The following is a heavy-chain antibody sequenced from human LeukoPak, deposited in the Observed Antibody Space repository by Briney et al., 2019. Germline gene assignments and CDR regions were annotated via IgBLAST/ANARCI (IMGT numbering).Heavy chain of an antibody. Sequence: SETLSLTCAVYGGSFSGYYWSWIRQPPGKGLEWIGEINHSGGTNYNPSLKSRVTISVDTSKNQFSLKLSSVTAADTAVYYCARGSGRYSSSSVYWGQGTLVTVSS. CDR3: ARGSGRYSSSSVY. V-gene: IGHV4-34*01. CDR2: INHSGGT. CDR1: GGSFSGYY. J-gene: IGHJ4*02. D-gene: IGHD6-13*01.